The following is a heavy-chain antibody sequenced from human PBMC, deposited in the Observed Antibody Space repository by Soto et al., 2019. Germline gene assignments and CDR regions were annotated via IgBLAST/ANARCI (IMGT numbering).Heavy chain of an antibody. Sequence: ASVKVSSKASGYTFTSYAISSVRQAPGQGLEWMGWISAYNGNTNYAQKLQGRVTMTTDTSTSTAYMELRSLRSDDTAVYYCARSLPRGHYHGSGSTNWFDTWGQGTLVTVYS. J-gene: IGHJ5*02. CDR2: ISAYNGNT. CDR3: ARSLPRGHYHGSGSTNWFDT. CDR1: GYTFTSYA. V-gene: IGHV1-18*01. D-gene: IGHD3-10*01.